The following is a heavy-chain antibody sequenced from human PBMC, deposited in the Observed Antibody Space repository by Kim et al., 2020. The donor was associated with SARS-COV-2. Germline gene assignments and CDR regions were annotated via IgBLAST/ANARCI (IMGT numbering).Heavy chain of an antibody. CDR3: ARSVAMTGIRFDP. CDR2: IYPGDSDT. Sequence: GESLKISCKGSGYTFTSYWIDWVRQMPGKGPEWVGIIYPGDSDTRYSPSFQGHVTISADKSISTAYLQWSSLKASDTAIYYCARSVAMTGIRFDPWGQGTLVTVSS. J-gene: IGHJ5*02. V-gene: IGHV5-51*01. D-gene: IGHD2-21*02. CDR1: GYTFTSYW.